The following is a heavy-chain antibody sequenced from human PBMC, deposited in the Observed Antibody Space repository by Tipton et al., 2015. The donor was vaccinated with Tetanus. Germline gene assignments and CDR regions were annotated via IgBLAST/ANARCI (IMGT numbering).Heavy chain of an antibody. V-gene: IGHV4-59*01. D-gene: IGHD6-19*01. J-gene: IGHJ3*02. CDR2: VHYSGRT. CDR1: GGSISSYY. CDR3: ARIGWPQQNKPAFDI. Sequence: TLSLTCSVSGGSISSYYWTWIRQPPGRGLEWIGFVHYSGRTNYSPSLRSRVSLSVDTSKNQFPLNLSSVTAADTAVYYCARIGWPQQNKPAFDIWGQGTVVTVSS.